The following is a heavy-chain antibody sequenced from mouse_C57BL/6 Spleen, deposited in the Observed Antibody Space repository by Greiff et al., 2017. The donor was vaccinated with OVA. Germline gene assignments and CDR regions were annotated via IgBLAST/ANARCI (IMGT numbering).Heavy chain of an antibody. D-gene: IGHD1-1*01. CDR2: IYPGDGVT. Sequence: QVQLQQSGPELVKPGASVKISCKASGYAFSSSWMNWVKQRPGKGLEWIGRIYPGDGVTNYNGKFKGKATLTADKSSSTAYMQLSSLTSEDSAVYFCARAGYYAVFDYWGQGTTLTVSS. J-gene: IGHJ2*01. CDR3: ARAGYYAVFDY. CDR1: GYAFSSSW. V-gene: IGHV1-82*01.